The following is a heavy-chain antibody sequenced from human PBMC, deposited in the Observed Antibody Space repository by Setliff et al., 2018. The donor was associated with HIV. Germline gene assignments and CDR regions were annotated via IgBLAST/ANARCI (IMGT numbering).Heavy chain of an antibody. CDR3: ARVGGQGYSGSGSFYHRDFAL. CDR2: SNQSGNT. J-gene: IGHJ2*01. D-gene: IGHD3-10*01. V-gene: IGHV4-34*01. Sequence: SETLSLTCAVYGGSLSGYYWSWVRQSPGRGREWIGESNQSGNTNLNPSLRILLIISVAPSKSQFSLKLTSVTAADTALYYCARVGGQGYSGSGSFYHRDFALWGRGTRVTVS. CDR1: GGSLSGYY.